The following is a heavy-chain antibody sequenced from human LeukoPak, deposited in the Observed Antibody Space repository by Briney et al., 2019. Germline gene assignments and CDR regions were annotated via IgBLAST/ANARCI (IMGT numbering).Heavy chain of an antibody. CDR2: IKQDGSEK. CDR1: GFTFSSYE. D-gene: IGHD6-19*01. CDR3: ARDGLAVAGTGLDY. Sequence: GGSLRLSCAASGFTFSSYEMNWVRQAPGKGLEWVANIKQDGSEKYYVDSVKGRFTISRDNAKNSLYLQMNSLRAEDTAVYYCARDGLAVAGTGLDYWGQGTLVTVSS. V-gene: IGHV3-7*01. J-gene: IGHJ4*02.